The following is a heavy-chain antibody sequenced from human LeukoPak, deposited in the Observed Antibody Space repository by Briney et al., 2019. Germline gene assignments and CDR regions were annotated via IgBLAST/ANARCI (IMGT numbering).Heavy chain of an antibody. J-gene: IGHJ4*02. D-gene: IGHD6-13*01. V-gene: IGHV3-74*01. CDR1: GFTFSSYW. CDR3: AKAFFGSSSDDH. Sequence: GGSLRLSCAASGFTFSSYWMHWVRQAPGKGLVWVSRINSDGSSTYYADSVKGRFTISRDNSKNTLYLQMNSLRAEDTAVYYCAKAFFGSSSDDHWGQGTLVTVSS. CDR2: INSDGSST.